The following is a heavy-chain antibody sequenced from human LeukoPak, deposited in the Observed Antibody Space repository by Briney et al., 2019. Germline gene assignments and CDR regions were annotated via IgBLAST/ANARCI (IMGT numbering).Heavy chain of an antibody. CDR1: GFTFSSYE. CDR2: IGSSGSTI. V-gene: IGHV3-48*03. J-gene: IGHJ3*02. Sequence: PGGSLRLSCAASGFTFSSYEMNWVRQAPGKGLEWVSYIGSSGSTIYYADSVKGRFTISRDNAKNSLYLQMNSLRAEDTAVYYCARDRNYYGSGSYLDIWGQGTMVTVSS. CDR3: ARDRNYYGSGSYLDI. D-gene: IGHD3-10*01.